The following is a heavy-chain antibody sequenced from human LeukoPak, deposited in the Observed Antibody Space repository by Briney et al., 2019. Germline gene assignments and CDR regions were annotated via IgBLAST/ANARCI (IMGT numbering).Heavy chain of an antibody. V-gene: IGHV3-23*01. CDR1: GFTFSSYA. CDR3: ANNLGYCSGGSCYSSLFYSDY. CDR2: ISGSGGST. J-gene: IGHJ4*02. Sequence: PGGSLRLSCAASGFTFSSYAMSWVRQAPGKGLEWVSAISGSGGSTYYADSVKGRFTISRDNSKNTLYLQMNSLRAEDTAVYYCANNLGYCSGGSCYSSLFYSDYWGQGTLVTVSS. D-gene: IGHD2-15*01.